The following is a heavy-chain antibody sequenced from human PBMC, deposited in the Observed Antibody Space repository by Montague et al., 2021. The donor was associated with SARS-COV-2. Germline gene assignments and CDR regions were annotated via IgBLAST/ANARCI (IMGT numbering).Heavy chain of an antibody. CDR3: ARGGVVWTFEC. V-gene: IGHV4-59*01. D-gene: IGHD3-3*01. J-gene: IGHJ4*02. CDR1: GGSITNYY. CDR2: IYYSGST. Sequence: SETLSLTCAVSGGSITNYYWGWIRQSPEKGLEWIGYIYYSGSTNHNPSLKSRVTISVDTSKNQFSLNLTSVTAADTAVYYCARGGVVWTFECWGQGSLVTVSS.